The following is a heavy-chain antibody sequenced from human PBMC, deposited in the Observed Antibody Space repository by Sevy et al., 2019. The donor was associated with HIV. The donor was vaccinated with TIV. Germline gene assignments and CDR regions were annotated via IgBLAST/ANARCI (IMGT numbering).Heavy chain of an antibody. CDR3: AKWGADTAMAAYSSSWYVDY. D-gene: IGHD6-13*01. Sequence: GESLKISCAASGFTFSSYAMSWVRQAPGKGLEWVSAISGSSTSTYNADSVKGRLTISRDNSKKMLHLQMNGLRVEDTAVYYCAKWGADTAMAAYSSSWYVDYWGQGTLVTVSS. CDR1: GFTFSSYA. CDR2: ISGSSTST. J-gene: IGHJ4*02. V-gene: IGHV3-23*01.